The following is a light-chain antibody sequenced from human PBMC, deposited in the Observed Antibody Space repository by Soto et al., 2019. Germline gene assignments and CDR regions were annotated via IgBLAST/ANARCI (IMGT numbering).Light chain of an antibody. J-gene: IGKJ5*01. CDR1: QSVSSN. CDR3: QQYNNWPIT. CDR2: GAS. V-gene: IGKV3-15*01. Sequence: TQKPARPSLCAGEKVTVSCRASQSVSSNLAWYQQKPGQAPRLLIYGASTRATGIPARFSGSGSGTEFTLTILSLQSEDFAVYYCQQYNNWPITFGQGTRLEIK.